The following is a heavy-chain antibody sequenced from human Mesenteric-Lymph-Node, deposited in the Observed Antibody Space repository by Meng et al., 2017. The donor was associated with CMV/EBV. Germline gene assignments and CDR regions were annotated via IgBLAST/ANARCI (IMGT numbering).Heavy chain of an antibody. CDR2: ISSDGRTT. CDR3: ARGSSGWFVY. CDR1: GFTFGNHW. V-gene: IGHV3-74*01. Sequence: LSCAASGFTFGNHWMHWVRQAPGKGLVWVSHISSDGRTTNYADSVKGRFTISRDNAKNTLYLQMNSLRAEDTAVYFCARGSSGWFVYWGQGTLVTVSS. D-gene: IGHD6-19*01. J-gene: IGHJ5*01.